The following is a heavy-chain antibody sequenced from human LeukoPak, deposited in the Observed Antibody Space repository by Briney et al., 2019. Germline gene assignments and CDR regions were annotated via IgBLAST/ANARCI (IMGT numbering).Heavy chain of an antibody. CDR2: IYYSGST. Sequence: SETLSLTCTVSGGSISSGDYCWSWIRQPPGKGLEWIGYIYYSGSTYYNPSLKSRVTISVDTSKNQFSLKLSSVTAADTAVYYCARDLSVSGQLLSTSAFDIWGQGTMVTVSS. V-gene: IGHV4-30-4*01. D-gene: IGHD3-10*01. CDR1: GGSISSGDYC. J-gene: IGHJ3*02. CDR3: ARDLSVSGQLLSTSAFDI.